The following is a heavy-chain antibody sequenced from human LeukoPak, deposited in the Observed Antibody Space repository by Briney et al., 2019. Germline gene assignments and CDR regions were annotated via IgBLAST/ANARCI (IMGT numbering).Heavy chain of an antibody. CDR2: ISDDGTTT. CDR1: GFTFSYYG. CDR3: AKDQGSGWFGGFDI. D-gene: IGHD6-19*01. J-gene: IGHJ3*02. V-gene: IGHV3-30*18. Sequence: GGSLRLSCEASGFTFSYYGIHWVRQAPDKGLEWVAVISDDGTTTFYADSVKERITISRDNSKNTLYLQMNSLRADDTAVYYCAKDQGSGWFGGFDIWGQGTMVTVSS.